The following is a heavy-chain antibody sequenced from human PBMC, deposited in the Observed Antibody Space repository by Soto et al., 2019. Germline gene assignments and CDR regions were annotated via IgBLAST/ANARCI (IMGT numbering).Heavy chain of an antibody. CDR3: ATKDNGKYFFDS. V-gene: IGHV4-28*01. D-gene: IGHD1-26*01. Sequence: ASETLSLTCGVSGSSTSNDNWWVWIRQPPGKGLEWIGYIHHTGYTYSNPALKSRLTMSVDTSKNQFSLRLSSVTAVDTAVYYCATKDNGKYFFDSWGQGALVTVSS. CDR2: IHHTGYT. CDR1: GSSTSNDNW. J-gene: IGHJ4*02.